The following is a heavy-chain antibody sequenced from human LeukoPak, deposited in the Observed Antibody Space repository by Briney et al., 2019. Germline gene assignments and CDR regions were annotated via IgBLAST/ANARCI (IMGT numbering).Heavy chain of an antibody. J-gene: IGHJ6*03. CDR1: GFTFSSYA. D-gene: IGHD4-11*01. CDR2: ISGSGGST. Sequence: GGSLRLSCAASGFTFSSYAMSWVRQAPGKGLEWVSAISGSGGSTYYADSVKGQFTISRDNSKNTLYLQMNSLRAEDTAVYYCARAPTTVYYYYYMDVWGKGTTVTVSS. V-gene: IGHV3-23*01. CDR3: ARAPTTVYYYYYMDV.